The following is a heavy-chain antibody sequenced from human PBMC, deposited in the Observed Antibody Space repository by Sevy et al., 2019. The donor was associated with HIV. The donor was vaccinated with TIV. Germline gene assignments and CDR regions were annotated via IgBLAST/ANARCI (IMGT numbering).Heavy chain of an antibody. D-gene: IGHD3-22*01. CDR1: DLRNYW. CDR2: RNQDGNII. V-gene: IGHV3-74*01. Sequence: GGSLRLSCVASDLRNYWMHWVRQVPGKGLVWVSRRNQDGNIINYADSVKGRFIISRDNARNTLYLQMNSLRADDTAVYYCVRDFNGYSDYWGQGTLVTVSS. CDR3: VRDFNGYSDY. J-gene: IGHJ4*02.